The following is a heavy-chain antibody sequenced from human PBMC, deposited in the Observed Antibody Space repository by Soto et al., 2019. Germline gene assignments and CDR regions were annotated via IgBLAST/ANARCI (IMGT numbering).Heavy chain of an antibody. CDR1: GFTFDDYA. Sequence: EVQLVESGGGLVQPGRSLRLSCAASGFTFDDYAMHWVRQAPGKGLEWVSGISWNSGSIGYADSVKGRFTISRDNAKKSLYPQMNSLRAEDTALYYCATATRYCSSTSCYANFDYWGQGTLVTFSS. D-gene: IGHD2-2*01. J-gene: IGHJ4*02. CDR3: ATATRYCSSTSCYANFDY. CDR2: ISWNSGSI. V-gene: IGHV3-9*01.